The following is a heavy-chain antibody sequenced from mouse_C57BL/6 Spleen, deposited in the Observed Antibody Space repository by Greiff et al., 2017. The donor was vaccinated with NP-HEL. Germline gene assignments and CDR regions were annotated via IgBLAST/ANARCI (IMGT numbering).Heavy chain of an antibody. CDR1: GYTFTSYW. V-gene: IGHV1-69*01. CDR3: ASSYYGSSSGYFDV. CDR2: IDPSDSYT. D-gene: IGHD1-1*01. J-gene: IGHJ1*03. Sequence: VQLQQSGAELVMPGASVKLSCKASGYTFTSYWMHWVKQRPGQGLEWIGEIDPSDSYTNYNQKFKGKSTLTVDKSSSTAYMQLSSLTSEDSAVYYCASSYYGSSSGYFDVWGTGTTVTVSS.